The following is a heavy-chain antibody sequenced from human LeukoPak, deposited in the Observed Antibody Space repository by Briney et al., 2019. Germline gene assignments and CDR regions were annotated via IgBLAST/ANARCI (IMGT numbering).Heavy chain of an antibody. CDR1: GFTFA. D-gene: IGHD2-15*01. CDR2: ISGSGGST. J-gene: IGHJ6*02. Sequence: GRSLRPSCAASGFTFAMSWVRQAPGKGLEWVAAISGSGGSTYYPDSVKGRFTISRDNSKSTLYLLMSSLRAEDTALYYCAKRFCSGGTCSFYYYYGMDVWGQGTTVTVSS. V-gene: IGHV3-23*01. CDR3: AKRFCSGGTCSFYYYYGMDV.